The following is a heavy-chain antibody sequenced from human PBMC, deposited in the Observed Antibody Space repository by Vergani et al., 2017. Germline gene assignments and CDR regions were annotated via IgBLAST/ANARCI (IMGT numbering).Heavy chain of an antibody. CDR2: ISGSGGST. CDR3: ATRLEVVVVAATPDY. V-gene: IGHV3-23*01. Sequence: EVQLLESGGGLVQPGGSLRLSCAAPRFTFSSYAMSWVRQAPGKGLEWVSAISGSGGSTYYADSVKGRFTISRDNSKNTLYLQMNSLRAEDTAVYYCATRLEVVVVAATPDYWGQGTLVTVSS. D-gene: IGHD2-15*01. CDR1: RFTFSSYA. J-gene: IGHJ4*02.